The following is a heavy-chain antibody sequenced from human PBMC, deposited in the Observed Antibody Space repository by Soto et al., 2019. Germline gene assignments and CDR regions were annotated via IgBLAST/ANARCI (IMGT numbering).Heavy chain of an antibody. D-gene: IGHD6-6*01. CDR1: GGSISSYY. Sequence: SETLSLTCTVSGGSISSYYWSWIRQPPGKGLEWIGYIYYSGSTNYNPSLKSRVTISVDTSKNQFSLKLSSVTAADTAVYYCARTVSIAGDPPFDYWGQGTLVTVSS. CDR3: ARTVSIAGDPPFDY. J-gene: IGHJ4*02. V-gene: IGHV4-59*08. CDR2: IYYSGST.